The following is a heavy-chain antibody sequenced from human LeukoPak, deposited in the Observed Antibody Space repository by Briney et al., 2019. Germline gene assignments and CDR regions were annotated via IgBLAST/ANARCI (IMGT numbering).Heavy chain of an antibody. CDR2: INHSGST. J-gene: IGHJ4*02. V-gene: IGHV4-34*01. D-gene: IGHD3-10*01. Sequence: SETLSLTCAVYGGSFSGYYWSWIRQPPGKGLEWIGEINHSGSTNYNPSLKSRVTISVDTSKNQFSLKLSSVTAADTAVYYCARDWDYGSAFDYWGQGTLVTVSS. CDR3: ARDWDYGSAFDY. CDR1: GGSFSGYY.